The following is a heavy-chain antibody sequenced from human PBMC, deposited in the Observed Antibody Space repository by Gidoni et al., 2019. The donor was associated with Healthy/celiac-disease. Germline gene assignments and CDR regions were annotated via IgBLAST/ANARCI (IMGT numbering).Heavy chain of an antibody. CDR2: INHSGST. J-gene: IGHJ4*02. CDR3: ARAYEGCSGGSCYSLGEFDY. CDR1: GGSFSGYY. D-gene: IGHD2-15*01. Sequence: QVQLQQWGAGLLKPSETLPLTCAVYGGSFSGYYWSWIRQPPGKGLEWIGEINHSGSTNYNPSLKSRVTISVDTSKNQFSLKLSSVTAADTAVYYCARAYEGCSGGSCYSLGEFDYWGQGTLVTVSS. V-gene: IGHV4-34*01.